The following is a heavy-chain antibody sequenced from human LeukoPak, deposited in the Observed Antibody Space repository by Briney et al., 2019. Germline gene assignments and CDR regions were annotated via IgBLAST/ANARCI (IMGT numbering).Heavy chain of an antibody. Sequence: GGSLRLSCEASGFSFSNYWMTWVRQAPGKGLEWVANIKQHGSERDYVDSVKGRFTLSRDNDKNSVYLQMNSLRAEDTAVYYCATVMMNTHNAFDIWGQGTVVTVSS. J-gene: IGHJ3*02. CDR1: GFSFSNYW. CDR2: IKQHGSER. V-gene: IGHV3-7*05. D-gene: IGHD3-16*01. CDR3: ATVMMNTHNAFDI.